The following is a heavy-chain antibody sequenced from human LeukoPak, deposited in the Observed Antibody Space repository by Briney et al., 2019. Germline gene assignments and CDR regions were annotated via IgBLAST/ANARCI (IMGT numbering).Heavy chain of an antibody. V-gene: IGHV3-53*01. Sequence: PGGSLRLSCAASGFTVSSNYMSWVRQAPGKGLEWVSVIYSGGSTYYADSVKGRFTISRDNSKNTLYLQMYSLRAEDTAFFSCARASPGIVVNYCGQGSLVTVSS. CDR2: IYSGGST. J-gene: IGHJ4*02. CDR3: ARASPGIVVNY. CDR1: GFTVSSNY. D-gene: IGHD2-15*01.